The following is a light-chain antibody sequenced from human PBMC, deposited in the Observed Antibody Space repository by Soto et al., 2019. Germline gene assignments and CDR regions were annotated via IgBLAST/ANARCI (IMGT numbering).Light chain of an antibody. J-gene: IGKJ2*01. CDR1: QSISSW. CDR2: KAS. CDR3: QQYSGWYT. Sequence: DIQMTQSPSTLSASVGDRVTITCRASQSISSWLAWYQQKPGKAPKLLIYKASSLESGVPSRFSGSGSGTAFNLTINSLQPDDFATYYCQQYSGWYTFGQGTKLEIK. V-gene: IGKV1-5*03.